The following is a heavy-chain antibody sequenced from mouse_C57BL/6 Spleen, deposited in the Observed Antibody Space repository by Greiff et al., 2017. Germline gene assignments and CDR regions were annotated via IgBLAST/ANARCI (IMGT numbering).Heavy chain of an antibody. D-gene: IGHD2-2*01. V-gene: IGHV1-69*01. Sequence: QVQLQQPGAELVMPGASVKLSCKASGYTFTSYWMHWVKQRPGQGLEWIGEIDPSDSYTNYNQKFKGKSTLTVDKSSSTAYMQLSSLTSEDSAVYYCARKDGYDGDAMDYWGQGTSVTVSS. J-gene: IGHJ4*01. CDR3: ARKDGYDGDAMDY. CDR2: IDPSDSYT. CDR1: GYTFTSYW.